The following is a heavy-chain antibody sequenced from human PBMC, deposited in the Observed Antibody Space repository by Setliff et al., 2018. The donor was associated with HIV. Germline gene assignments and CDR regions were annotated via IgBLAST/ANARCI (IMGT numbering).Heavy chain of an antibody. CDR3: AREERYYDGKGALDY. V-gene: IGHV1-18*01. CDR1: GYTFSSYA. D-gene: IGHD3-22*01. J-gene: IGHJ4*02. Sequence: GASVKVSCKGFGYTFSSYAVSWVRQAPGQGLEWMGWISTYNGNADYAQRLQGRVTMTTDTSTNTAYMELSSLISDDTAVYYCAREERYYDGKGALDYWGQGMLVTVSS. CDR2: ISTYNGNA.